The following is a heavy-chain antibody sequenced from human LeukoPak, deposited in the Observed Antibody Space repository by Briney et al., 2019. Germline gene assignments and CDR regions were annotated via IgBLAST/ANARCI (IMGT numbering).Heavy chain of an antibody. J-gene: IGHJ4*02. Sequence: GASVKVSCKASGYTFTSYDINWVRQAPGQGLEWMGWINPNSGGTNYAQKFQGRVTMTRDTSISTAYMELSRLRSDDTAVYYCARERLAVTDFDYWGQGTLVTVSS. CDR1: GYTFTSYD. V-gene: IGHV1-2*02. CDR3: ARERLAVTDFDY. CDR2: INPNSGGT. D-gene: IGHD2-21*02.